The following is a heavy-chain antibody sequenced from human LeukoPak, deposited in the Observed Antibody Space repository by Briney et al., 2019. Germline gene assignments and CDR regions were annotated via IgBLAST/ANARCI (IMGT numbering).Heavy chain of an antibody. Sequence: GGSLRLSCAASGFTFSSYAMSWVRQAPGKGLEWVPAISGSGGSTYYADSVKGRFTISRDNSKNTLYLQMNSLRAEDTAVYYCAKLPKPTAMVCLFDYWGQGTLVTVSS. CDR2: ISGSGGST. D-gene: IGHD5-18*01. CDR3: AKLPKPTAMVCLFDY. CDR1: GFTFSSYA. J-gene: IGHJ4*02. V-gene: IGHV3-23*01.